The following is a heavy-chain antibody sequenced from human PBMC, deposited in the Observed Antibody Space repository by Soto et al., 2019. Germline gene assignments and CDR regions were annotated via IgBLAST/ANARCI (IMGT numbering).Heavy chain of an antibody. V-gene: IGHV1-8*01. CDR1: GYTFTSYD. D-gene: IGHD6-6*01. Sequence: QVQLVQSGAEVKKPGASVKVSCKASGYTFTSYDINWVRQATGQGLEWMGWMNPNSGNTGYAQKFQGRVTMTTNTSISTASMELSSLRSEDTAVYYCARERSSSKRFDPWGQGTLVTVSS. CDR3: ARERSSSKRFDP. CDR2: MNPNSGNT. J-gene: IGHJ5*02.